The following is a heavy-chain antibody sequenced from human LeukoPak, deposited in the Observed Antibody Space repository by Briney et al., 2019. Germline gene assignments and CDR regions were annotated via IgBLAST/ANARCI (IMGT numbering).Heavy chain of an antibody. J-gene: IGHJ4*02. Sequence: ASVKVSCKASGYTFTSYAMHWVRQAPGQRLEWMGWINAGNGNTKYSQKFQGRVTIARDTSASTAYMELSSLRSEDTAVYYCARDHDILTGYLFDCWGQGTLVTVSS. CDR3: ARDHDILTGYLFDC. V-gene: IGHV1-3*01. CDR1: GYTFTSYA. D-gene: IGHD3-9*01. CDR2: INAGNGNT.